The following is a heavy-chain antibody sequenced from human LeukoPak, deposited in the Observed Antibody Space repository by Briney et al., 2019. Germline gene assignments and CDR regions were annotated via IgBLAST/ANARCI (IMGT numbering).Heavy chain of an antibody. CDR3: ASCGYSYGYGYYYYFDY. D-gene: IGHD5-18*01. CDR1: GGTFSSYA. V-gene: IGHV1-69*13. Sequence: ASVRVPCKASGGTFSSYAISWVRQAPGQGLEWMGGIIPIFGTANYAQKFQGRVTITADESTSTAYMELSSLRSEDTAVYYCASCGYSYGYGYYYYFDYGGQGTLVTVSS. CDR2: IIPIFGTA. J-gene: IGHJ4*02.